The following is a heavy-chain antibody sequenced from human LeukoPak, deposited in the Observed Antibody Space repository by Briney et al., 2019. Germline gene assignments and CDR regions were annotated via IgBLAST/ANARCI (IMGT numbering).Heavy chain of an antibody. CDR1: GYTFTDHY. Sequence: ASVKVSCQALGYTFTDHYFHWLRQAPGHGIEWMGWIHPGRGDTNIAQKFQGRVSLTRDMSISIAYMELSRLTSDDTAVYYCARDHNWGPDYWGQGTLVSVSS. D-gene: IGHD7-27*01. V-gene: IGHV1-2*02. CDR3: ARDHNWGPDY. J-gene: IGHJ4*02. CDR2: IHPGRGDT.